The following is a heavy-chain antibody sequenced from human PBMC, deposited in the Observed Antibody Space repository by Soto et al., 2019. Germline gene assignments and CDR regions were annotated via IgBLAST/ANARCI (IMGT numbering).Heavy chain of an antibody. D-gene: IGHD4-17*01. V-gene: IGHV3-13*04. CDR1: GFTFSTYD. Sequence: GGSLRLSCAASGFTFSTYDMHWVRQAGKGLEWVSVIGTAGDTYYADSVKGRFTISRDNAKNSLYLQMNSLRAGDTALYYCARDRLRYNYYYGMDVWGQGTTVTVSS. CDR3: ARDRLRYNYYYGMDV. CDR2: IGTAGDT. J-gene: IGHJ6*02.